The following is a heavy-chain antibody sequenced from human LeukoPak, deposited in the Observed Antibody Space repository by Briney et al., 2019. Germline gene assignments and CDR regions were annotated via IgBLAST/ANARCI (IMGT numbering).Heavy chain of an antibody. CDR2: ISYDGSNK. CDR1: GFTFSSYA. J-gene: IGHJ5*02. CDR3: ARGPRYNWNGHWFDP. D-gene: IGHD1-20*01. V-gene: IGHV3-30-3*01. Sequence: GGSLRLSCAASGFTFSSYAMHWVRQAPGKGLEWVAVISYDGSNKYYADSVKGRFTISRDNSKNTLYLQMNSLRAEDTAVYYCARGPRYNWNGHWFDPWGQGTLVTVSS.